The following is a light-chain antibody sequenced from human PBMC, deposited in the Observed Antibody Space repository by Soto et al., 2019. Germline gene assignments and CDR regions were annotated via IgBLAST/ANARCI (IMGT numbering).Light chain of an antibody. CDR1: QSVGDY. Sequence: EIVLTQSAATLSLSPGERATLSCRASQSVGDYLGWYQQKPGQAPRLLIYDASQRATGVPARFSASGSGTDFTLTISSLEPEDFAIYYCQQREDWPRAFGGGTKVEFK. CDR3: QQREDWPRA. V-gene: IGKV3-11*01. CDR2: DAS. J-gene: IGKJ4*01.